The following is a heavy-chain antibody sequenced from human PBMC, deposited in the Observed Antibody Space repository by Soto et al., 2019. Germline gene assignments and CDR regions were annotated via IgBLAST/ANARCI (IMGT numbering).Heavy chain of an antibody. CDR3: SWTYGDYDDY. J-gene: IGHJ4*02. CDR2: LIPILGIA. Sequence: VQLVQSGAEVKKPGSSVKVSCKASGGTFSSYTISWVRQAPGQGLEWMGRLIPILGIANYAQKFQGRVTITADKSTSTAYMELSSLRSEDTAVYYCSWTYGDYDDYWGQGTLVTVSS. D-gene: IGHD4-17*01. V-gene: IGHV1-69*02. CDR1: GGTFSSYT.